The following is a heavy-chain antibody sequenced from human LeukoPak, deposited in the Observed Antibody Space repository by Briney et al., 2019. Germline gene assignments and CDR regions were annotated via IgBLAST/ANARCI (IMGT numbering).Heavy chain of an antibody. D-gene: IGHD6-25*01. CDR2: ISGDSDST. V-gene: IGHV3-23*01. J-gene: IGHJ4*02. CDR3: LLAARDY. Sequence: GGSLRLSCAASGFTFSSYDMSWVRQAPGKGLEWVSGISGDSDSTYYGDSVKGRFTISRDISKNTVYLQMSSLRAEDTAVYYCLLAARDYWGQGTLVTVSS. CDR1: GFTFSSYD.